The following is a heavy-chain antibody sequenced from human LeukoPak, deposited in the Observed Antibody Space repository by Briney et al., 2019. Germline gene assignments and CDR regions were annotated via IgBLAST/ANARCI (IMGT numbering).Heavy chain of an antibody. D-gene: IGHD6-19*01. CDR1: GYTLTELS. J-gene: IGHJ4*02. V-gene: IGHV1-24*01. Sequence: ASVKVSCKVSGYTLTELSMHWVRQAPGKGLEWMGGFDPEDGETIYAQKFQGRVTMTEDTSTDTAYMELSSLRSEDTAVYYCATFSSYSSALDYWGQGTLVTVSS. CDR3: ATFSSYSSALDY. CDR2: FDPEDGET.